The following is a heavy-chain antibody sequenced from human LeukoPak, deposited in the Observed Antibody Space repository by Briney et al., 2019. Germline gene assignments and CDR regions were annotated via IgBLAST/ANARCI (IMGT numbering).Heavy chain of an antibody. J-gene: IGHJ6*02. Sequence: GGSLRLSCAASGLTVSSNYMSSVRQAPRKGLEWVSVIYSGGNTYHAASVKGRFTLSRDNSKNSLYLQMNSLRAEDTAVYYCARAPRDGSGGSCYSGVGYYYGMDVWGQGTTVTVSS. V-gene: IGHV3-53*01. CDR3: ARAPRDGSGGSCYSGVGYYYGMDV. CDR1: GLTVSSNY. CDR2: IYSGGNT. D-gene: IGHD2-15*01.